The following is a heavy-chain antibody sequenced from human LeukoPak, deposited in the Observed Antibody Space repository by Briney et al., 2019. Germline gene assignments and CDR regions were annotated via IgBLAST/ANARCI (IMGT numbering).Heavy chain of an antibody. V-gene: IGHV4-4*07. CDR3: ATGDGYNSFDY. D-gene: IGHD5-24*01. CDR1: GGSFSSYY. Sequence: SETLSLTCTVSGGSFSSYYWSWIRQPAGKGLEWIGRICTSGSTNYNSSLKSRVTMSVDTSKNQVSLKLSSVTAADTAVYYCATGDGYNSFDYWGQGTLVTVSS. J-gene: IGHJ4*02. CDR2: ICTSGST.